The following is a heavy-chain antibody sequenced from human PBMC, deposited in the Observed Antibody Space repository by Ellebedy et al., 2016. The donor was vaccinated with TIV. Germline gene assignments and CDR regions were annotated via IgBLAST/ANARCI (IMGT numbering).Heavy chain of an antibody. CDR3: ARDQVEVATIPYYFDY. CDR1: GFTFSSYS. D-gene: IGHD5-24*01. Sequence: GESLKISCAASGFTFSSYSMNWIRQAPGKGLEWVSFISSSSRFIYYADSVKGRFTISRDNAKNSLYLQMNSLRDEDTAMYYCARDQVEVATIPYYFDYWGQGTLVTVSS. V-gene: IGHV3-21*01. CDR2: ISSSSRFI. J-gene: IGHJ4*02.